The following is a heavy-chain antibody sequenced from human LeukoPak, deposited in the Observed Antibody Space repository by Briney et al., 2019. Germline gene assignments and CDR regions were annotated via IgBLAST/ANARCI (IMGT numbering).Heavy chain of an antibody. CDR2: ISGSGGNT. CDR1: GFTFSSYA. D-gene: IGHD3-22*01. J-gene: IGHJ4*02. V-gene: IGHV3-23*01. Sequence: GGSLRLSCAASGFTFSSYAMSWVRQAPGKGLEWVSAISGSGGNTYYADSVKGRFTISRDNSKNTLYLQMNSLRAEDTAVYYCAICSTMISSKYYFDYWGQGTLVTVSS. CDR3: AICSTMISSKYYFDY.